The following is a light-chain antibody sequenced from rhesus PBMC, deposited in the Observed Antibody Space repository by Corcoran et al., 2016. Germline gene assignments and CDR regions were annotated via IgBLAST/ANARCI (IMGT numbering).Light chain of an antibody. J-gene: IGKJ4*01. Sequence: DIQMTQSPSSLSASVGDKVTITCRASQGISSWLAWYQQKPGKAPKPLIYAASSLQRGVPSRFSGSGSGTDYTLTISSLQPEDFATYYCQQGYNAPLTFGGGTKVEIK. CDR3: QQGYNAPLT. V-gene: IGKV1-18*01. CDR2: AAS. CDR1: QGISSW.